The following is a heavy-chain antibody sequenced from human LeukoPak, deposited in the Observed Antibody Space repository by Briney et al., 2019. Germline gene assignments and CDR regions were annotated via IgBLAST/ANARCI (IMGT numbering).Heavy chain of an antibody. Sequence: PGGSLRLSCAASGFPFSSYSMHWVRQAPGKGLAGVSGISGSGGSTYYAGSVKGRFTISRDNSKNTLYLQMSSLRAEDTAVYYCAKTVVPAAVSSYYGLDVWGQGTTVTVSS. J-gene: IGHJ6*02. CDR2: ISGSGGST. V-gene: IGHV3-23*01. CDR3: AKTVVPAAVSSYYGLDV. CDR1: GFPFSSYS. D-gene: IGHD2-2*01.